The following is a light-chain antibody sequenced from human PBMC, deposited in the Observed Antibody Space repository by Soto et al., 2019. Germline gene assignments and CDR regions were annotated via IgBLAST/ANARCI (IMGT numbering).Light chain of an antibody. V-gene: IGKV4-1*01. CDR3: QQSYSAPLT. CDR2: WAS. CDR1: QSVLYSSSNKNY. Sequence: DIVMTQSPDSLAVSLGERATINCKSSQSVLYSSSNKNYLAWYQQRPGQPPKLLIYWASTRESGVPDRFSGSGSGTDFTRTISTLQAEDVAVYYCQQSYSAPLTFGGGTKVEIK. J-gene: IGKJ4*01.